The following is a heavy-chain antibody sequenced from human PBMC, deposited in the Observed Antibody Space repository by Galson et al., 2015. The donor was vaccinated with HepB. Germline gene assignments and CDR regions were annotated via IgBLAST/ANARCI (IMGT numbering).Heavy chain of an antibody. Sequence: SLRLSCAVSGFTFDDYAMHWVRQVPGEGLEWVSGITWNGGSIAYAGSVKGRFTISRDNAKNSLYLQMNSLRAEDTALYYCAKGGQPLLEYAFDMWGQGTLVTVSS. D-gene: IGHD2-21*02. CDR3: AKGGQPLLEYAFDM. V-gene: IGHV3-9*01. CDR2: ITWNGGSI. J-gene: IGHJ3*02. CDR1: GFTFDDYA.